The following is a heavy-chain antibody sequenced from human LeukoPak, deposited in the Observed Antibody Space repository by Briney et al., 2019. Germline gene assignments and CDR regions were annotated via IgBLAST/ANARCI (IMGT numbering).Heavy chain of an antibody. CDR2: LSGSGGGT. V-gene: IGHV3-23*01. Sequence: GGSLRLSCAVSGITLNNYGMSWVRQAPGKGLEWVAGLSGSGGGTNYADSVQGRFTISRENPKNTLYLQMNSLRAEDTAVYFCAKRGVVIRVFLVGFHKEAYYFDSWGQGALVTVSS. CDR3: AKRGVVIRVFLVGFHKEAYYFDS. D-gene: IGHD3-10*01. J-gene: IGHJ4*02. CDR1: GITLNNYG.